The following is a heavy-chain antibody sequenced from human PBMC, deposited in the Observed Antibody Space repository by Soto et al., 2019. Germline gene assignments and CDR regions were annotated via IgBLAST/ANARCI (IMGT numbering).Heavy chain of an antibody. J-gene: IGHJ4*02. CDR3: ARGIDYYDSTGASREVDY. V-gene: IGHV1-2*02. CDR2: INPNSGGT. CDR1: GYTFTGYY. D-gene: IGHD3-22*01. Sequence: ASVKVSCKASGYTFTGYYMHWVRQAPGQGLEWMGWINPNSGGTNYAQKFQGRVTMTRDTSISTAYMELSRLRSDDTAVYYCARGIDYYDSTGASREVDYWGQGTLVTVSS.